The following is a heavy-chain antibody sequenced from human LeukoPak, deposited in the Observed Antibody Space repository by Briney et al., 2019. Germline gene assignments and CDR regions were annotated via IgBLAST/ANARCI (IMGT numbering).Heavy chain of an antibody. Sequence: GGSLRLSCAASGFTFSNYAMSWVRQAPGKGLEWVSATSTGGAGTYYADSGKGRFTISRDNSQNTLYLQMNSLRAEDTAIYYCAKRGSALRYFDFWGQGTLVTVSS. CDR3: AKRGSALRYFDF. CDR1: GFTFSNYA. D-gene: IGHD3-9*01. CDR2: TSTGGAGT. J-gene: IGHJ4*02. V-gene: IGHV3-23*01.